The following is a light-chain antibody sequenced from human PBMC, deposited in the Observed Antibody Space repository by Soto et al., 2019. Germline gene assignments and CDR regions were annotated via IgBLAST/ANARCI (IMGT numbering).Light chain of an antibody. J-gene: IGLJ3*02. CDR1: SSDVGGYRF. Sequence: QSALTQPPSASGSLGQSVTISCTGTSSDVGGYRFVSWYQQHPGKAPKVMIYEVSKRHSGVPDRFSASKSGSTASLTVSGLQAEDEADYYCCSYAGNNNVVFGGGTKLTVL. V-gene: IGLV2-8*01. CDR2: EVS. CDR3: CSYAGNNNVV.